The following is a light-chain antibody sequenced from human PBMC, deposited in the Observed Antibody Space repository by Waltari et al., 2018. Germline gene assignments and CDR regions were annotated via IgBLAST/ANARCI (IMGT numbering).Light chain of an antibody. Sequence: EIVLTQSPGTLSLSPGERATLSCRASKSVSKYLAWYQQKPGQAPRLLIYDASTRATGIPDRVSGSGWGTDFSLTSSRLEPEDFAVYYCQKYGTLPATFGQGTKVQMK. CDR1: KSVSKY. CDR2: DAS. V-gene: IGKV3-20*01. CDR3: QKYGTLPAT. J-gene: IGKJ1*01.